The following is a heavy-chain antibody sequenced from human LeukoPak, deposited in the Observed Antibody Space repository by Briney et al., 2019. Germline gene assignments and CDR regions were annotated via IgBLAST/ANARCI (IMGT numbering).Heavy chain of an antibody. CDR2: INHSGST. V-gene: IGHV4-34*01. J-gene: IGHJ4*02. CDR1: GGSFSGYY. Sequence: PSETLSLTCAVYGGSFSGYYWSWIRQPPGKGLEWIGEINHSGSTNYNPSLKSRVTISVDTSKNQFSPKLSSVTAADTAVYYCARGRGLITMVRGVIIPKYYFDYWGQGTLVTVSS. CDR3: ARGRGLITMVRGVIIPKYYFDY. D-gene: IGHD3-10*01.